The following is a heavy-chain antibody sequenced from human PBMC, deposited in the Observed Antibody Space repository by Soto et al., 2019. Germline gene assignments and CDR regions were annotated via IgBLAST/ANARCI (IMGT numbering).Heavy chain of an antibody. CDR3: ARHLSDSSGYYYYYYGMDV. CDR1: GYSFTSYW. CDR2: IYPGDSDT. J-gene: IGHJ6*02. V-gene: IGHV5-51*01. D-gene: IGHD3-22*01. Sequence: GESLKISCKGSGYSFTSYWIGWVRQMPGKGLEWMGIIYPGDSDTRYSPSFRGQVTISADKSISTAYLQWSSLKASDTAVYYCARHLSDSSGYYYYYYGMDVWGQGTTVTVSS.